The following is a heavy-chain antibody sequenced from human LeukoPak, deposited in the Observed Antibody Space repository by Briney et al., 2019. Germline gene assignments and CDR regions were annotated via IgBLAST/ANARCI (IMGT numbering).Heavy chain of an antibody. Sequence: PSETLSLTCTVSGGSISSYYWSWIRQPPGKGLEWIGYIYYSGSTNYNPSLKSRVTISVDTSKNQFSLKLSSVTAADMAVYYCARRGGYRPFDYWGQGTLVTVSS. CDR3: ARRGGYRPFDY. V-gene: IGHV4-59*08. CDR1: GGSISSYY. CDR2: IYYSGST. D-gene: IGHD5-12*01. J-gene: IGHJ4*02.